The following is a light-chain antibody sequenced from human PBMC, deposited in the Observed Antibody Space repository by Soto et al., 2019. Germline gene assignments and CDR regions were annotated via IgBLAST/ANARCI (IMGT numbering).Light chain of an antibody. V-gene: IGKV1-17*01. Sequence: DIQMTQSPTSLSASVGDRVTITCRASQDIRNDLGWYQQKAGKAPKRLIYATSSLESGVPSRFSGSGSGTEFTLTISSLQPEDFATYYCLQHNNYPRTFGQGTKVEIK. CDR2: ATS. CDR1: QDIRND. J-gene: IGKJ1*01. CDR3: LQHNNYPRT.